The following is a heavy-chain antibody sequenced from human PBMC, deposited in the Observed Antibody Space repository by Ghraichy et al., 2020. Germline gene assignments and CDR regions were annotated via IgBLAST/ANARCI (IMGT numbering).Heavy chain of an antibody. CDR2: IKQDGSEK. CDR1: GFTFSSYW. V-gene: IGHV3-7*01. D-gene: IGHD3-16*02. Sequence: GGSLRLSCAASGFTFSSYWMSWVRQAPGKGLEWVANIKQDGSEKYYVDSVKGRFTISRDNAKNSLYLQMNSLRAEDTAVYYCAREGYDYVWGSYRDEAYRTYYFDYWGQGTLVTVSS. CDR3: AREGYDYVWGSYRDEAYRTYYFDY. J-gene: IGHJ4*02.